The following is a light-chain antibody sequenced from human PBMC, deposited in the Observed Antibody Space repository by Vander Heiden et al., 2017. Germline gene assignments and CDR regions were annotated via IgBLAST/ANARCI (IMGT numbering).Light chain of an antibody. CDR3: QQYNNWPWT. CDR2: GAS. J-gene: IGKJ1*01. V-gene: IGKV3-15*01. Sequence: ELVMTQSPATLSVSPGARATLSCSASQSVSSTLPWYQQKPGQAPRLLIDGASTRATGIPARFSGSGSGTEFTLTISSLQSEDFAVYYCQQYNNWPWTFGQGTKVEIK. CDR1: QSVSST.